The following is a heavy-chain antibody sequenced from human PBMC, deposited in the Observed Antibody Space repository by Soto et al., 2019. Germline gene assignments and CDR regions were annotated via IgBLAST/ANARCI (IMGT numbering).Heavy chain of an antibody. Sequence: PSETLSLTCTVSGGSISSYYWSWIRQPPGKGLEWIGYIYYSGSTNYNPSLKSRVTISVDTSKNQFSLKLSSVTAADTAVYYCARNGDCTRPGCIVGWFDPWGPGSLVIVSS. CDR2: IYYSGST. V-gene: IGHV4-59*01. D-gene: IGHD2-8*01. CDR3: ARNGDCTRPGCIVGWFDP. CDR1: GGSISSYY. J-gene: IGHJ5*02.